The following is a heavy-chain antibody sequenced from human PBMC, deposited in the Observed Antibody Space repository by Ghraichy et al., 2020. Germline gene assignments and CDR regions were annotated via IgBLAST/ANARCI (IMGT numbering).Heavy chain of an antibody. CDR2: ISSNGGST. CDR3: VKVSRGVRRDCSSTSCSTYYYYYMDV. Sequence: GGSLRLSCSASGFTFSSYAMHWVRQAPGKGLEYVSAISSNGGSTYYADSVKGRFTISRDNSKNTLYLQMSSLRAEDTAVYYCVKVSRGVRRDCSSTSCSTYYYYYMDVWGKGTTVTVSS. CDR1: GFTFSSYA. V-gene: IGHV3-64D*06. D-gene: IGHD2-2*02. J-gene: IGHJ6*03.